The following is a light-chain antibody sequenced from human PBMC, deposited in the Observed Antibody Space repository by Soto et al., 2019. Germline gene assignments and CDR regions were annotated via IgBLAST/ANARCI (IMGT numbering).Light chain of an antibody. V-gene: IGKV1-9*01. CDR1: QDINRY. CDR2: RAS. J-gene: IGKJ4*01. CDR3: QQVDSYPLT. Sequence: IQLTQSPSFLSASVGDRVIITCRASQDINRYVAWYQQKSGQAPKLLIYRASNLRPGVQSMFSGSGPGTDFTLTISNLQPEYFATYHCQQVDSYPLTFGGGT.